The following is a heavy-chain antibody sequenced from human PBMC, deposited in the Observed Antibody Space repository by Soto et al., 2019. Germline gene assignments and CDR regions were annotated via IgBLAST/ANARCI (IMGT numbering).Heavy chain of an antibody. CDR3: ARERSIAAALGPYYYYGMDV. J-gene: IGHJ6*02. V-gene: IGHV1-18*01. CDR1: GYTFTSYG. CDR2: ISAYNGNT. Sequence: QVQLVQSGAEVKKPGASVKVSCKASGYTFTSYGISWVRQAPGQGLEWMGWISAYNGNTNYAQKLQGRVTMTTDTSXXTXYXXLRSLRSDDTAVYYCARERSIAAALGPYYYYGMDVWGQGTTVTVSS. D-gene: IGHD6-13*01.